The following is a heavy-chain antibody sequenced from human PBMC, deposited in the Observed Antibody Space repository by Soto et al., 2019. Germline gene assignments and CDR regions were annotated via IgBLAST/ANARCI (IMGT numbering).Heavy chain of an antibody. V-gene: IGHV4-59*01. CDR3: ATGVDTAMVGTSTHYYYGMDV. J-gene: IGHJ6*02. Sequence: SETLSLTCTVSGGSISSYYWSWIRRPPGKGLEWIGYIYYSGSTNYNPSLKSRVTISVDTSKNQFSLKLSSVTAADTAVYYCATGVDTAMVGTSTHYYYGMDVWGQGTTVTVSS. D-gene: IGHD5-18*01. CDR2: IYYSGST. CDR1: GGSISSYY.